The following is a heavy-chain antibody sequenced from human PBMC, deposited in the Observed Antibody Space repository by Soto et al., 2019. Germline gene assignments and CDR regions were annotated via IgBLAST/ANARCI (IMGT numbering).Heavy chain of an antibody. V-gene: IGHV6-1*01. CDR3: AGSNGWFDF. Sequence: SQTLSLTCALSGDSVSSTSASWAWIRQSPSRGLEWLGRTYYRSRWYNDYAVSVKSRITINPDTSKNQFSLQLSSVTPEDTAVYYCAGSNGWFDFWGQGTQVTVSS. D-gene: IGHD1-1*01. CDR2: TYYRSRWYN. CDR1: GDSVSSTSAS. J-gene: IGHJ5*01.